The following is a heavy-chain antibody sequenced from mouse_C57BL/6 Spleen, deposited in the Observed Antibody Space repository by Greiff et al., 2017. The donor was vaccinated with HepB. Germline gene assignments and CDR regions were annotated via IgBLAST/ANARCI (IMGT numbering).Heavy chain of an antibody. CDR1: GYSITSGYD. J-gene: IGHJ4*01. D-gene: IGHD2-4*01. CDR3: ARGIYYEAMDY. Sequence: EVQLQESGPGMVKPSQSLSLTCTVTGYSITSGYDWHWIRHFPGNKLEWMGYISYSGSTNYNPSLKSRISITHDTSKNHFFLKLNSVTTEDTATYYCARGIYYEAMDYWGQGTSVTVSS. V-gene: IGHV3-1*01. CDR2: ISYSGST.